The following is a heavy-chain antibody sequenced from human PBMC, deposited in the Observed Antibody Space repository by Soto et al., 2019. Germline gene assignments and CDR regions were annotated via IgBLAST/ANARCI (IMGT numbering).Heavy chain of an antibody. V-gene: IGHV3-23*01. CDR1: GFTFSNYA. CDR2: ISGSGSSI. Sequence: EVQLLESGGGLVQPGGSLRLSCAASGFTFSNYAMTWVRQAPGKGLEWVSGISGSGSSIYYADSVKGRFTISRDKSKNTLYLPMNRLRAEDTAVYYCAKGGDSSSWKNWFEPWGQGTLVTVCS. CDR3: AKGGDSSSWKNWFEP. J-gene: IGHJ5*02. D-gene: IGHD6-13*01.